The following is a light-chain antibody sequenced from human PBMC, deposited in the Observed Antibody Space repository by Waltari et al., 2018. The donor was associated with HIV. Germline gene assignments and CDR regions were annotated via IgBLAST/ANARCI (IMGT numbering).Light chain of an antibody. CDR1: QSVLYNSDNKNY. V-gene: IGKV4-1*01. J-gene: IGKJ1*01. CDR2: GAS. CDR3: QQYHTSWT. Sequence: VLTQSPDSLALSLGDRATINCTSSQSVLYNSDNKNYLAWYQQKPGQPPNLLISGASTRESGFPDRFSGSGSGTDFTLTISSLQAEDVAISYCQQYHTSWTFGQGTKVEIK.